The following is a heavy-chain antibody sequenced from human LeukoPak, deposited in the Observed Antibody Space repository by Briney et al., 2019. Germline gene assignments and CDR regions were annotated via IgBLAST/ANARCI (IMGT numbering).Heavy chain of an antibody. CDR2: ISGSGGST. D-gene: IGHD6-13*01. CDR3: AKSNREQLVRSYGLDV. Sequence: GGSLRLSCAASGFTFSTYAVSWVRPAPGKGLEWVSDISGSGGSTYYADSVKGRFTISRDNSKDTVYLQMNGLRVDDTAVYYCAKSNREQLVRSYGLDVWGQGTTVTVSS. J-gene: IGHJ6*02. V-gene: IGHV3-23*01. CDR1: GFTFSTYA.